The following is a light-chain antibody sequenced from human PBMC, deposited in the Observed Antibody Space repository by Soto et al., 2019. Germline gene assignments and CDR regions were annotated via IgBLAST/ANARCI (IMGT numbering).Light chain of an antibody. CDR3: QHFNSWPLL. V-gene: IGKV3-15*01. CDR2: GAS. CDR1: QKVNNR. J-gene: IGKJ1*01. Sequence: EIVMTQSPAMLSVFPGEKATLPCRASQKVNNRLAWYQQKAGQPPRLLFYGASTRATGIPARFSGSGSGTEFTLTISSLQSEDFAVYYCQHFNSWPLLFGQGTKVDIK.